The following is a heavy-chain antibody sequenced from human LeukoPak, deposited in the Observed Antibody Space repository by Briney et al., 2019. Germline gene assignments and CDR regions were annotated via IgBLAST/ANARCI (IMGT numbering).Heavy chain of an antibody. J-gene: IGHJ4*02. D-gene: IGHD3-3*01. V-gene: IGHV1-2*02. CDR1: GYTFTGYY. CDR2: INPNSGGT. CDR3: AGGGGTIFGVVND. Sequence: ASVKVSCKASGYTFTGYYMHWVRQAPGQGLEWMGWINPNSGGTNYAQKFQGRVTMTRDTSISTAYMELSRLGADDTAVYYCAGGGGTIFGVVNDWGQGTLVTVSS.